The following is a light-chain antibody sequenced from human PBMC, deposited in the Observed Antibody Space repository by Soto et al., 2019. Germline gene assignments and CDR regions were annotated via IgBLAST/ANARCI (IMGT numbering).Light chain of an antibody. CDR3: QQSYSTPLT. CDR2: AAS. V-gene: IGKV1-39*01. CDR1: QGISTY. J-gene: IGKJ4*01. Sequence: DIQMTQSPSSLSASLGDRVTISCRASQGISTYLAWYQQKPGKAPKLLIYAASSLQSGVPSRFSGSGSGTDFTLTINSLQPEDFATYYCQQSYSTPLTFGGGTKVEIK.